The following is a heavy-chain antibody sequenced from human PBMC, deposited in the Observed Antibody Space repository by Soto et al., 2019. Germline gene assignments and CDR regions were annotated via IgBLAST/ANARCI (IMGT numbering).Heavy chain of an antibody. J-gene: IGHJ3*02. V-gene: IGHV1-3*01. D-gene: IGHD2-15*01. Sequence: ASVKVSRKASGYTFTSYAMHWVRQAPGQRLEWMGWINAGNGNTKYSQKFQGRVTMTRDTSTSTVYKELSSLRSEDTAVYYCARDPRYWVHDAFDIWGQGTMVTVSS. CDR3: ARDPRYWVHDAFDI. CDR2: INAGNGNT. CDR1: GYTFTSYA.